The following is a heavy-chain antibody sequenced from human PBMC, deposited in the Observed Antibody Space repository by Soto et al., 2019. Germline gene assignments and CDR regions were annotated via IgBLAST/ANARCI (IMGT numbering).Heavy chain of an antibody. V-gene: IGHV4-4*07. J-gene: IGHJ4*02. CDR3: TRDGMTTGDT. CDR1: GFTVTSYT. Sequence: SETLSLTCIVSGFTVTSYTLSWVRQPANKGLEWIGRVFSSVSATYSASLKSRVRISMDTPENRISLKLDSVTAADAGVYYCTRDGMTTGDTWGPGTLGTVSS. D-gene: IGHD2-21*02. CDR2: VFSSVSA.